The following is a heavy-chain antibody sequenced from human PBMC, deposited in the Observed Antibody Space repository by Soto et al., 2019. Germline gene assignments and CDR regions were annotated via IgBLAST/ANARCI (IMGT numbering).Heavy chain of an antibody. Sequence: SVEASWKDSREAHADRSRRSAHHYNGKGLEWMGGFDPEDGETIYAQKFQGRVTMTEDTSTDTAYMELSSLRSEDTAVYYCATSTTIFGVVIIHPNWFDPWGQGTLVTVSS. V-gene: IGHV1-24*01. CDR2: FDPEDGET. CDR1: REAHADRS. J-gene: IGHJ5*02. CDR3: ATSTTIFGVVIIHPNWFDP. D-gene: IGHD3-3*01.